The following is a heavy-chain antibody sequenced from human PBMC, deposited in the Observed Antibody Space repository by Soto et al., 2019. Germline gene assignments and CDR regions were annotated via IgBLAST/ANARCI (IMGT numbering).Heavy chain of an antibody. CDR1: GFTFSTYG. V-gene: IGHV3-33*01. D-gene: IGHD5-18*01. Sequence: ESGGGVVQPGKSLRLSCAASGFTFSTYGMHWVRQAPGKGLEWVAVIWYDGSNKYHGDSLKGRFTISRDNSKNNLYLQINNLRAEDTAVYYCGRDGALGDTAVVDSWGQGTLVTVSS. CDR3: GRDGALGDTAVVDS. J-gene: IGHJ4*02. CDR2: IWYDGSNK.